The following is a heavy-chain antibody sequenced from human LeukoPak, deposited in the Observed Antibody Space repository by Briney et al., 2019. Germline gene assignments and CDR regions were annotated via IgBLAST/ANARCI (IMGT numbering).Heavy chain of an antibody. CDR1: GGSISSYY. J-gene: IGHJ4*02. D-gene: IGHD3-3*01. CDR2: IYYSGST. CDR3: ARGAYDLVNY. Sequence: SDTLSLTCTVSGGSISSYYWSWIRKPPGKGLEWIGYIYYSGSTNYNPSLKSRVTISVDTSKNQFSLKLSSVTAADTAVYYCARGAYDLVNYWGQGTLVTVSS. V-gene: IGHV4-59*01.